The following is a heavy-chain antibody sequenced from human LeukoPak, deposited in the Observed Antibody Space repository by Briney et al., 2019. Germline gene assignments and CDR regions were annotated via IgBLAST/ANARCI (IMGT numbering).Heavy chain of an antibody. V-gene: IGHV5-51*01. CDR1: GYSFTSYW. CDR3: ARGMCLVLGGYYFDY. CDR2: IYPGDSDT. J-gene: IGHJ4*02. Sequence: GESLQISCQGSGYSFTSYWIGWVRQMPRKGLEWMGFIYPGDSDTRYSPSFQGQVTISADKSISTADLQWSSLKASDTAMYYCARGMCLVLGGYYFDYWGQGTLVTVSS. D-gene: IGHD6-19*01.